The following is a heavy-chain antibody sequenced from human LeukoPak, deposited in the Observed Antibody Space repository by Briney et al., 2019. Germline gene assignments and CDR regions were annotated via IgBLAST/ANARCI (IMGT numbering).Heavy chain of an antibody. CDR3: AKDRFYYFDY. J-gene: IGHJ4*02. D-gene: IGHD3-3*01. Sequence: GGSLRLSCAASGFTFSSSAMSWVRQAPGKGLEWVAVISYDGSNKYYADSVKGRFTISRDNSKNTLYLQMNSLRAEDTAVYYCAKDRFYYFDYWGQGTLVTVSS. CDR1: GFTFSSSA. CDR2: ISYDGSNK. V-gene: IGHV3-30*18.